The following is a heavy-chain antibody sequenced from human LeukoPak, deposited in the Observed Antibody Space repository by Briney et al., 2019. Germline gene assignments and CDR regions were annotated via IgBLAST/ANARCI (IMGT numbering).Heavy chain of an antibody. Sequence: GGSLRLSCAASGFIFSSFSVNWVRQAPGKGLEWVSSISTSGGLSSVYYADSVKGRFTISRDNAKNSLFLQMNSLGAEDTAVYYCARDAGGVGATGGEGYWGQGTLVTVSS. J-gene: IGHJ4*02. CDR2: ISTSGGLSSV. V-gene: IGHV3-21*01. D-gene: IGHD1-26*01. CDR1: GFIFSSFS. CDR3: ARDAGGVGATGGEGY.